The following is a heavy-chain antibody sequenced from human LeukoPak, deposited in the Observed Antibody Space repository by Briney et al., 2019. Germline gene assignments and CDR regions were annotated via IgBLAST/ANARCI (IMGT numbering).Heavy chain of an antibody. CDR2: IYTSGST. V-gene: IGHV4-4*07. Sequence: SETLSLTCTVSGGSISSYYWSWIRQPAGKGLEWIGRIYTSGSTNYNPSLKSRVTMSVDTSKNQFSLKLSSVTAADTAVYYCPRDTATPDYYDSSGYYSDAFDIWGQGTMVTVSS. D-gene: IGHD3-22*01. CDR1: GGSISSYY. J-gene: IGHJ3*02. CDR3: PRDTATPDYYDSSGYYSDAFDI.